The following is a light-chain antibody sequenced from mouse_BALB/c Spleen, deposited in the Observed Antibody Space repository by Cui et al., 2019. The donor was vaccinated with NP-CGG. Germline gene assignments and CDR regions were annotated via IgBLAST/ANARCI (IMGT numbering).Light chain of an antibody. V-gene: IGLV1*01. Sequence: AVINQASAPTTSPGETVTLTCRSSTGAVTTSNYANWVQEKPDHFFTGLIGGTNNRAPGVPARFSGSLIGDKAALTITGAQTEDEAIYFCALWYSNHWVFGGGTKLTVL. CDR2: GTN. CDR1: TGAVTTSNY. J-gene: IGLJ1*01. CDR3: ALWYSNHWV.